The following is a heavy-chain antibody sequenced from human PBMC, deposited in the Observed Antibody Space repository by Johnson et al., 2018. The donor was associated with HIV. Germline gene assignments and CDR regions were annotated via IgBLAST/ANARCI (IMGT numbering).Heavy chain of an antibody. CDR3: SRATYYYDLSGYLTRPRAFDV. D-gene: IGHD3-22*01. Sequence: LRLSCEASGFTFEDYGMSWVRQVPGKGLEWVSGINWSGGSTGYGDSVKGRFTISRDNAKNSLYLQMNSLRAEDTALYYCSRATYYYDLSGYLTRPRAFDVWGQGTMVTVSS. J-gene: IGHJ3*01. V-gene: IGHV3-20*04. CDR2: INWSGGST. CDR1: GFTFEDYG.